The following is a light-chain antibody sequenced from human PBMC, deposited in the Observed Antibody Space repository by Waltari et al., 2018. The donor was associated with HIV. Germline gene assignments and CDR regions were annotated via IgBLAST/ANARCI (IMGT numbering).Light chain of an antibody. J-gene: IGLJ2*01. CDR3: QSYDTSLSAWV. CDR2: KNR. Sequence: QSVLTQPPSISGAPGQRITVSCSGTSSNIGAGYDVPWYQQLPGTAPKLLLYKNRNRPSGSPDRCSASKSDASASLAITGLQAADEGDYFCQSYDTSLSAWVFGGGTRLTVL. CDR1: SSNIGAGYD. V-gene: IGLV1-40*03.